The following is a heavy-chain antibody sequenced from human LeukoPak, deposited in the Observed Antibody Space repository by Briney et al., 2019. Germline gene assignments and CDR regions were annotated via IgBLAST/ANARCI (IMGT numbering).Heavy chain of an antibody. V-gene: IGHV5-51*01. CDR3: ARVNWGKQYFEL. CDR1: GYSFTTYW. J-gene: IGHJ2*01. CDR2: IYPGDSNT. Sequence: GESLKISCQGSGYSFTTYWIVWVLQMPGKGLEWMGIIYPGDSNTKYSPSFQGQVTISADKYISTAYLQWSSLKASDTAMFYCARVNWGKQYFELWGRGTLVTVSS. D-gene: IGHD7-27*01.